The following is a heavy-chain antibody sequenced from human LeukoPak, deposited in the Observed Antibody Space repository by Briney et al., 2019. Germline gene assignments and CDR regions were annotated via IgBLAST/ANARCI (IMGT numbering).Heavy chain of an antibody. Sequence: ASVKVSCKASRYTFTGYYMHWVRQAPGQGFEWMGVINPSGGSTTYAQKFQGRVTMTRDTSTTTVYMELSSLSSEDTAVYYCARVGASGPPFDYWGQGTLVTVSS. CDR1: RYTFTGYY. CDR3: ARVGASGPPFDY. V-gene: IGHV1-46*01. J-gene: IGHJ4*02. CDR2: INPSGGST. D-gene: IGHD1-26*01.